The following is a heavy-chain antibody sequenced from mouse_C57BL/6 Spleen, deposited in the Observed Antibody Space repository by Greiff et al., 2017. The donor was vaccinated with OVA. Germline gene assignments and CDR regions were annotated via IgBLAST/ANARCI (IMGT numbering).Heavy chain of an antibody. J-gene: IGHJ3*01. CDR1: GYAFSSSW. D-gene: IGHD4-1*01. Sequence: QVQLKESGPELVKPGASVKISCKASGYAFSSSWMNWVKQRPGKGLEWIGRIYPGDGDTNYNGKFKGKATLTADKSSSTAYMQLSSLTSEDSAVYFCARTANWAFAYWGQGTLVTVSA. CDR2: IYPGDGDT. CDR3: ARTANWAFAY. V-gene: IGHV1-82*01.